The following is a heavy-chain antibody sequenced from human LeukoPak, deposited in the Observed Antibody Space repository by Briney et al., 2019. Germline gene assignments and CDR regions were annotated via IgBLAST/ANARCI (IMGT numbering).Heavy chain of an antibody. Sequence: PGGSLRLSCAASGFTFSNNWMSWVRQAPGKGLEWVANVKQDGSEKYYADSVKGRFTISRDNAKNSLYLQMNSLRAEDTAVYYCARARGFDYWGQGTLVTVSS. V-gene: IGHV3-7*04. CDR2: VKQDGSEK. CDR3: ARARGFDY. CDR1: GFTFSNNW. J-gene: IGHJ4*02.